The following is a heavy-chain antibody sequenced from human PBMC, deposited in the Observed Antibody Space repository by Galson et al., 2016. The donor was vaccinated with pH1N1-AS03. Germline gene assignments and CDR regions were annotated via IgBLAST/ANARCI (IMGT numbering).Heavy chain of an antibody. CDR2: IIPVFGTP. CDR1: GVSFNNYA. Sequence: SVKVSCKASGVSFNNYAINWLRQAPGQGLEWMGGIIPVFGTPNYAQQFHGRVTIMADKSTTTAYMELSSLRSEDTAVYYCARGQCDYDSSGYYSYWGQGTLVTVSS. D-gene: IGHD3-22*01. J-gene: IGHJ4*02. CDR3: ARGQCDYDSSGYYSY. V-gene: IGHV1-69*06.